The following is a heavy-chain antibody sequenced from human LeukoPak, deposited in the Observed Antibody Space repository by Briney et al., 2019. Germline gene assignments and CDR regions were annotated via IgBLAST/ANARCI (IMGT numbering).Heavy chain of an antibody. CDR2: INSDGSTT. Sequence: GGSLRLSCAASGFTFNSYWMHWVRQDPGKGLVWVSRINSDGSTTTYADSVKGRFTISRDNAKNTLYLQMNSLRAEDSAVYYCGGTYCSNGVCYRDDFFDIWGQGTPVTVSS. D-gene: IGHD2-8*01. CDR1: GFTFNSYW. CDR3: GGTYCSNGVCYRDDFFDI. J-gene: IGHJ3*02. V-gene: IGHV3-74*01.